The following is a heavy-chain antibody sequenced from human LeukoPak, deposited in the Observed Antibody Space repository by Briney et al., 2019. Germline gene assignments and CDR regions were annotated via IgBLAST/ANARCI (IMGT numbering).Heavy chain of an antibody. V-gene: IGHV4-34*01. CDR1: GGSFSGYY. CDR2: INHSGST. D-gene: IGHD6-6*01. Sequence: SETLSLTCAVYGGSFSGYYWSWIRQPPGKRLEWIGEINHSGSTNYNPSLKSRVTISVDTSKNQFSLKLSSVTAADTAVYYCARSLGAARRVRNWFDPWGQGTLVTVSS. CDR3: ARSLGAARRVRNWFDP. J-gene: IGHJ5*02.